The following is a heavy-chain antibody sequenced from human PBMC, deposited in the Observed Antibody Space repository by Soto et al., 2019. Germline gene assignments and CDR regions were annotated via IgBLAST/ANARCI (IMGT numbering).Heavy chain of an antibody. Sequence: EVQLVESGGGLVQPGGSLRLSCAGSALTASKNYMSWVRQPPGKGLEWVSVISSGGTTYYADSVKDRFSISRDNSKSTLYLQMDNLRAGDTAVYSCARGGSGSDWDYYGMDVWGQGSTVTVSS. D-gene: IGHD3-10*01. CDR3: ARGGSGSDWDYYGMDV. CDR1: ALTASKNY. V-gene: IGHV3-66*01. J-gene: IGHJ6*02. CDR2: ISSGGTT.